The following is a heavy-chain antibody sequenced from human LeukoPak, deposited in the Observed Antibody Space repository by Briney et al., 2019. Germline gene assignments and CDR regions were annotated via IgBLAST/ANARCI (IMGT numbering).Heavy chain of an antibody. CDR2: INPNSGGT. CDR1: GYTFSGYY. Sequence: ASVKVSCKASGYTFSGYYMHWVRQAPGQGLEWMGWINPNSGGTNYAQKFQGWVTMTRDTSISTAYMELSSLRSDDTAVYYCAVALEDRYFDYWGQGTLVTVSS. D-gene: IGHD2-15*01. V-gene: IGHV1-2*04. CDR3: AVALEDRYFDY. J-gene: IGHJ4*02.